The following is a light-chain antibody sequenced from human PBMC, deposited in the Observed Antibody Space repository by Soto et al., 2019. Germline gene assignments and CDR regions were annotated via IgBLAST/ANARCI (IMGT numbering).Light chain of an antibody. CDR1: SSDVGRYNY. V-gene: IGLV2-11*01. J-gene: IGLJ2*01. CDR2: DVN. Sequence: QSALTQPRSVSGSPGQSVTISCTGTSSDVGRYNYVSWYQQHPGKAPKLMVYDVNKRPSGVPDRFSGSKSGNTASLAISGLQAEYEADYYCCSFTGTSTSFGGGTKLTVL. CDR3: CSFTGTSTS.